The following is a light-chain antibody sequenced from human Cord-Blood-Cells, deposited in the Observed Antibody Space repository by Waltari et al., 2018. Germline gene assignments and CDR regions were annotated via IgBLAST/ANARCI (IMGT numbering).Light chain of an antibody. V-gene: IGKV4-1*01. CDR1: QSVIYSSNNKNY. Sequence: DIVMTQSPDSLAVSLGERATINCKSSQSVIYSSNNKNYLAWYQQKPGQPPKLLIYWASTRESGVPDRFRGSGSVTDFTLTISSLQAEDVAVYYCQQYYSTPPTFGGGTKVEIK. CDR3: QQYYSTPPT. CDR2: WAS. J-gene: IGKJ4*01.